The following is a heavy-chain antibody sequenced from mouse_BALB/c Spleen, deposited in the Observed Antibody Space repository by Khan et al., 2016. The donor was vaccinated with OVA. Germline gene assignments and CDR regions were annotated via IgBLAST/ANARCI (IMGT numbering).Heavy chain of an antibody. CDR1: GDTFSSYW. D-gene: IGHD2-2*01. CDR2: IFPGSVST. Sequence: QVQLQQSGGDLMKPGASVKISCKATGDTFSSYWIEWVKQRPGHGLEWIGQIFPGSVSTTYNEKCKGKATFTADTSSNTAYMKLSSLTTENSADYYSGRGGYGGFACWGQRTLVTVSA. V-gene: IGHV1-9*01. CDR3: GRGGYGGFAC. J-gene: IGHJ3*01.